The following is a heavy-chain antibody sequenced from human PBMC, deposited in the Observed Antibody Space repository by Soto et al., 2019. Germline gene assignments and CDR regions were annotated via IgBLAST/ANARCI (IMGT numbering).Heavy chain of an antibody. CDR1: GFTFSSYG. CDR2: ISYDGSNK. J-gene: IGHJ6*03. V-gene: IGHV3-30*03. CDR3: AAAASRVKAYGYYYMDV. D-gene: IGHD6-13*01. Sequence: QVQLVESGGGVVQPGRSLRLSCAASGFTFSSYGMHWVRQAPGKGLEWVAVISYDGSNKYYADSVKGRFTISRDNSKKTLYLQMNSLRAEDTAVYYCAAAASRVKAYGYYYMDVRGKGTTVTVSS.